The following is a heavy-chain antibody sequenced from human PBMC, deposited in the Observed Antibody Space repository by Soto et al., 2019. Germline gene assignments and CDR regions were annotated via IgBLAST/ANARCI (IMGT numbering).Heavy chain of an antibody. CDR3: ARDLTGTSVYYYGMDV. J-gene: IGHJ6*02. D-gene: IGHD1-7*01. V-gene: IGHV3-53*01. CDR1: GFTVSSNY. CDR2: IYSGGST. Sequence: GGSLRLSCAASGFTVSSNYMSWVRQAPGKGLEWVSVIYSGGSTYYADSVKGRFTISRDNSKNTLYLQMNSLRAEDTAVYYCARDLTGTSVYYYGMDVWGQGTTVTVSS.